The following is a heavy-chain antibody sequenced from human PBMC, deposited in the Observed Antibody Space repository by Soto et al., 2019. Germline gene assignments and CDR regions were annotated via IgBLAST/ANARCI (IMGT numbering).Heavy chain of an antibody. J-gene: IGHJ4*02. V-gene: IGHV3-7*05. Sequence: EVQLVESGGGLVQPGESLRLSCEASGFTFSTYWMTWVRQAPGKGLEWVANIKQDGTAQYYVGSVKGRFTISRDNAKNSLYLQMNSLRAEDTAVYYCGGSSGWPGVYDYWGQGTLVAVSS. CDR1: GFTFSTYW. D-gene: IGHD6-19*01. CDR2: IKQDGTAQ. CDR3: GGSSGWPGVYDY.